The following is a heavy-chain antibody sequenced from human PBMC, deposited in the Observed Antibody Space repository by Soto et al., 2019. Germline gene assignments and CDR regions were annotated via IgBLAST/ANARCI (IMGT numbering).Heavy chain of an antibody. CDR3: ARVVHFDSSGFGL. Sequence: SATLSLTCAVYGASLSGYDWSWVRQPPGKGLQWIGEINQSGYTNYDPSLKSRVTMSMDTSKNSLYLQMNSLRAEDTAVYYCARVVHFDSSGFGLWGQGTMVTVSS. J-gene: IGHJ3*01. CDR2: INQSGYT. V-gene: IGHV4-34*10. D-gene: IGHD3-22*01. CDR1: GASLSGYD.